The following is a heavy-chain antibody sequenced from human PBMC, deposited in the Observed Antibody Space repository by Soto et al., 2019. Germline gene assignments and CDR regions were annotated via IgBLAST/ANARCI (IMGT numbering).Heavy chain of an antibody. CDR3: ARDLYSSSSAFDY. CDR1: GFTFSSYS. V-gene: IGHV3-21*01. D-gene: IGHD6-6*01. Sequence: EVQLVESGGGLVKPGGSLRLSCAASGFTFSSYSMNWVRQAPGKGLEWVSSISSSSSYIYYADSVKGRFTISRDNAKNSLYLQMNSLRAEDTAVYYCARDLYSSSSAFDYWGQGTLVTVSS. J-gene: IGHJ4*02. CDR2: ISSSSSYI.